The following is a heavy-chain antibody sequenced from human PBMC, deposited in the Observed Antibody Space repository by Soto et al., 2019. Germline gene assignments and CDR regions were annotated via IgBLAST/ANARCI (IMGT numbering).Heavy chain of an antibody. CDR1: GDTCTIYY. J-gene: IGHJ4*02. CDR3: ARVYCSGASCCGIDS. D-gene: IGHD2-15*01. Sequence: ASVKVSFKASGDTCTIYYIHWLLHAPGQRLERMRIINPSGGTSYAQKLQGSVTMTRDTSMSTVYMELRSLRHEDTAVYYCARVYCSGASCCGIDSWGQGTLLTVSA. CDR2: INPSGGT. V-gene: IGHV1-46*01.